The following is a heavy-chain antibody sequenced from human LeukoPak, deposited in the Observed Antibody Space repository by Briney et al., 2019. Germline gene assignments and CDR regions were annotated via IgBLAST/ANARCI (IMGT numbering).Heavy chain of an antibody. CDR1: GFTFSDYY. D-gene: IGHD3-10*01. CDR2: ISSSGSTI. Sequence: GGSLRLSRAASGFTFSDYYMSWIRQAPGKGLEWVSYISSSGSTIYYADSVKGRFTISRDNAKNSLYLQMNSLRAEDTAVYYCARAPGGPDYYYYMDVWGKGTTVTVSS. J-gene: IGHJ6*03. CDR3: ARAPGGPDYYYYMDV. V-gene: IGHV3-11*01.